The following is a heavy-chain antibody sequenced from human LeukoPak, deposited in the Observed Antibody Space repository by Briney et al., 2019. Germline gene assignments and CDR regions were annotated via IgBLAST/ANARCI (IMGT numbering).Heavy chain of an antibody. J-gene: IGHJ6*02. CDR2: INTNTGNT. Sequence: ASVKVFCKASGYAFTSYAMNWLRQPPGQGVEWMGWINTNTGNTTYAQGFTGRFVFSLDTSVSTAYLQSNSLKAEDTAVYYCAKNFVVVTADDDYYYGMDVWGQGTTVTVSS. D-gene: IGHD2-21*02. CDR3: AKNFVVVTADDDYYYGMDV. V-gene: IGHV7-4-1*02. CDR1: GYAFTSYA.